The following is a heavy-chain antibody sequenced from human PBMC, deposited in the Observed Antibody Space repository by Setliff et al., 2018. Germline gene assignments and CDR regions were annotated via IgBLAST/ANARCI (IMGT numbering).Heavy chain of an antibody. J-gene: IGHJ4*02. CDR2: IHHSGST. Sequence: SETLSLTCTVSGGSISSSSYYWGWIRQPPGKGLEWIATIHHSGSTNYNPSLKSRATISVDTSKNQFSLKVSSVNAADTAVYYCGRVGNWNFFDFWGQGTLVTVSS. CDR1: GGSISSSSYY. V-gene: IGHV4-39*07. D-gene: IGHD1-1*01. CDR3: GRVGNWNFFDF.